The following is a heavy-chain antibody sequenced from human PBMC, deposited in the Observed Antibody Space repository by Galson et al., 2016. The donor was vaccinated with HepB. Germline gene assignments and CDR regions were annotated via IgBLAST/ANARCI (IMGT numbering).Heavy chain of an antibody. Sequence: PALVKPTQNLTLTCSFSGFSLSTTGMRVSWIRQPPGEGLEWIARIDWDDDKFYRTSLKTRLTISKDTSKNQVALTMTNMDPVDTATYYCAREGVALDHWGQGILVTVSS. D-gene: IGHD3-3*01. V-gene: IGHV2-70*04. J-gene: IGHJ4*02. CDR3: AREGVALDH. CDR2: IDWDDDK. CDR1: GFSLSTTGMR.